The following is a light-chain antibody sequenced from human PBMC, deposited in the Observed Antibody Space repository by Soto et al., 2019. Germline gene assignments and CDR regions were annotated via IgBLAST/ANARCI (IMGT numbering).Light chain of an antibody. CDR1: QSMSTY. Sequence: DIQMTQSPSSLCASVGDRVTITCRASQSMSTYLNWYQQKPGEAPKLLIYAASSLQSWVPSRFSGSGSGTDFTLTISSLQPEDFATYYCQQSYSLYTFGQGTNLQIK. V-gene: IGKV1-39*01. J-gene: IGKJ2*01. CDR3: QQSYSLYT. CDR2: AAS.